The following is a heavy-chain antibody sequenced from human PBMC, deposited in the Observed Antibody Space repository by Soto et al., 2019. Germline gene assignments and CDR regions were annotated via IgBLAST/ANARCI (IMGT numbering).Heavy chain of an antibody. CDR2: IYHSGST. D-gene: IGHD2-2*02. CDR1: GYSISSGYY. CDR3: ARAGLGYWSSTSCYSYYYYYGMDV. V-gene: IGHV4-38-2*01. J-gene: IGHJ6*02. Sequence: SETLSLTCAVSGYSISSGYYWGWIRQPPGKGLEWIGSIYHSGSTYYNPSLKSRVTISVDTSKNQFSLKLSSVTAADTAVYYWARAGLGYWSSTSCYSYYYYYGMDVWGQGTTVTVSS.